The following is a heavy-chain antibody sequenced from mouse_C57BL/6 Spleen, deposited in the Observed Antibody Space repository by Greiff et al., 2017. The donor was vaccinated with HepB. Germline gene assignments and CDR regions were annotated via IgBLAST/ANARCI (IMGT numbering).Heavy chain of an antibody. V-gene: IGHV14-4*01. CDR1: GFNIKDDY. CDR3: TTYGSSYGNLYFDV. J-gene: IGHJ1*03. Sequence: EVKLQESGAELVRPGASVKLSCTASGFNIKDDYMHWVKQRPEQGLEWIGWIDPENGDTEYASKFQGKATITADTSSNTAYLQLSSLTSEDTAVYYCTTYGSSYGNLYFDVWGTGTTVTVSS. CDR2: IDPENGDT. D-gene: IGHD1-1*01.